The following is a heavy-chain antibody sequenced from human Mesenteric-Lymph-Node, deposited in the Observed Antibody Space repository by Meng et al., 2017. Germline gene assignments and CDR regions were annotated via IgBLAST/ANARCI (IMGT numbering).Heavy chain of an antibody. D-gene: IGHD5-18*01. CDR2: ISSNGEIT. CDR3: ARGSDITSYEAWH. CDR1: GFTFSYYA. Sequence: GESLKISCAGSGFTFSYYAMSWVRQVPGKGLEWVSAISSNGEITVYADSAKGRFSISRDNSNNALFLQMNSLRAEDTALYYCARGSDITSYEAWHWGQGTLVTVSS. V-gene: IGHV3-23*01. J-gene: IGHJ4*02.